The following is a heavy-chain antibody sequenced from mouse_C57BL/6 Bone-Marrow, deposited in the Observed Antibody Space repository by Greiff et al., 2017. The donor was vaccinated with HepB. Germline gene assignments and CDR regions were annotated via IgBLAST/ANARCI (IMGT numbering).Heavy chain of an antibody. CDR1: GYTFTSYW. CDR2: IHPNSGST. V-gene: IGHV1-64*01. J-gene: IGHJ2*01. Sequence: QAQLQQPGAELVKPGASVKLSCKASGYTFTSYWMLWVKQRPGQGLEWIGMIHPNSGSTNYNEKFKSKATLTVDKSSSTAYNKLSSLTSEDSAVYYCARRTNWEKDYWGQGTTLTVSS. CDR3: ARRTNWEKDY. D-gene: IGHD4-1*01.